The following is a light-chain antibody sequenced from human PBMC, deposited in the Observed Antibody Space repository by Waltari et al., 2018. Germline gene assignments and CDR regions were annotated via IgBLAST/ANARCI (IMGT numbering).Light chain of an antibody. Sequence: QAVVTQEPSVTVSPGGTLTLPCGSSTGTVTNNNYPYWFQQKPGQAPRTLIYDTTNKYSWTPARFSGSLLGGQAALTLSGVQPEDEAEYYCLLSFGITQIFGGGTKLTVL. CDR2: DTT. CDR3: LLSFGITQI. CDR1: TGTVTNNNY. V-gene: IGLV7-46*01. J-gene: IGLJ2*01.